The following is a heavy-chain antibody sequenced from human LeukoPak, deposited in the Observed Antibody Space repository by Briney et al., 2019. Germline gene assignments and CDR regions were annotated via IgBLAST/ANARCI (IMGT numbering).Heavy chain of an antibody. D-gene: IGHD3-16*01. J-gene: IGHJ4*02. V-gene: IGHV3-23*01. CDR2: IGASGDTT. CDR3: AKYRLGTRSPFDF. Sequence: PGGSLRLSCAASGFTFTSYPMNWVRQAPRKGLEWVSTIGASGDTTYYADSVKGRFTVSRDNSKNTLFLQMNSLRAEDTAVYYCAKYRLGTRSPFDFWGQGTLVTVSS. CDR1: GFTFTSYP.